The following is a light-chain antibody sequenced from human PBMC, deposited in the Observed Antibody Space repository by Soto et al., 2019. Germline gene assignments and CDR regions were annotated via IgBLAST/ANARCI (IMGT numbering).Light chain of an antibody. CDR3: QQRSDWPPYT. CDR2: DAS. V-gene: IGKV3-11*01. J-gene: IGKJ2*01. CDR1: QTVSTS. Sequence: EIVLTQSPVTLSLSPGERATVSCRASQTVSTSLAWYQHKPGQAPRLLIYDASNRTTGIPIRFSGGGSGTDFTLTISSLEPEDFAIYYCQQRSDWPPYTFGQGTKVEV.